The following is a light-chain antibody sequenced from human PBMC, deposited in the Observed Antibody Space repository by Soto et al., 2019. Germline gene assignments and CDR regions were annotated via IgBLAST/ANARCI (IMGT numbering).Light chain of an antibody. Sequence: QSVLTQPPSASGTPGQRVTISCSGRSSNIGRNYVYWYQQLPGTAPKLLIYGNSNRPSGVPDRFSGSKSGTSASLAITGLQAEDEADYYCQSYDSSLSGSVFGGGTKLTVL. J-gene: IGLJ3*02. CDR2: GNS. CDR3: QSYDSSLSGSV. V-gene: IGLV1-40*01. CDR1: SSNIGRNY.